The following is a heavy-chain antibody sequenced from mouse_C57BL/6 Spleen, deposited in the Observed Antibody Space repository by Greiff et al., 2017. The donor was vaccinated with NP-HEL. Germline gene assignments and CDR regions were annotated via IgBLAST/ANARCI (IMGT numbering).Heavy chain of an antibody. CDR1: GYTFTSYW. CDR3: ARGITTGDSFAY. CDR2: IDPSDSYT. J-gene: IGHJ3*01. D-gene: IGHD1-1*01. V-gene: IGHV1-50*01. Sequence: QVQLQQPGAELVKPGASVKLSCKASGYTFTSYWMQWVKQRPGQGLEWIGEIDPSDSYTNDNQKFKGKATLTVDTSSSTAYMQLSSLTSDDSAVYYCARGITTGDSFAYWGQGTLVTVSA.